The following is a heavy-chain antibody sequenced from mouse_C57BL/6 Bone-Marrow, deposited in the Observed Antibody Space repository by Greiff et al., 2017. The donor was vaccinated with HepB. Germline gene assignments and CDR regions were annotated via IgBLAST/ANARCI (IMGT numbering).Heavy chain of an antibody. CDR3: TRGGYYYSNYVGYFDV. CDR1: GFTFSSYA. V-gene: IGHV5-9-1*02. J-gene: IGHJ1*03. CDR2: ISSGGDYI. Sequence: EVKLQESGEGLVKPGGSLKLSCAASGFTFSSYAMSWVRQTPEKRLEWVAYISSGGDYIYYADTVKGRFTISRDNARNTLYLQMSSLKSEDTAMYYCTRGGYYYSNYVGYFDVWGTGTTVTVSS. D-gene: IGHD2-5*01.